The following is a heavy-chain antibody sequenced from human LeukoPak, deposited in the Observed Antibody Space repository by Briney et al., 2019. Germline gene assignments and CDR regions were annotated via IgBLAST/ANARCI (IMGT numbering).Heavy chain of an antibody. Sequence: GGSLRLSCAVSGFTFSSYAMHWVRQAPGKGLEWVAVISYDGSNKYYADSVKGRFTISRDNSKNTLYLQMNSLRAEDTAVYYCARDIRWLQSHFDYWGQGTLVTVSS. J-gene: IGHJ4*02. V-gene: IGHV3-30-3*01. CDR3: ARDIRWLQSHFDY. CDR2: ISYDGSNK. CDR1: GFTFSSYA. D-gene: IGHD5-24*01.